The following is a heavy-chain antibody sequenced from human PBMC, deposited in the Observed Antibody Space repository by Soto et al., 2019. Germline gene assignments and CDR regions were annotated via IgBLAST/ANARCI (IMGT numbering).Heavy chain of an antibody. CDR2: IYHSGSI. CDR3: ASKFGELLADAFDI. Sequence: QVHLQESGPGLVKPSGTLSLTCTVSNASISSRKWWTWVRQTPGKGLEWIGEIYHSGSIHHNPSLKCRVTMXVXKXENQLSLKMTSVTAADTGVYYCASKFGELLADAFDIWGQGTVVTVSS. CDR1: NASISSRKW. D-gene: IGHD3-10*01. J-gene: IGHJ3*02. V-gene: IGHV4-4*02.